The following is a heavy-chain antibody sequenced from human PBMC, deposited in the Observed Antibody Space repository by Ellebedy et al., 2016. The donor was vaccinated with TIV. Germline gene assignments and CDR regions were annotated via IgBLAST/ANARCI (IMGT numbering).Heavy chain of an antibody. CDR3: GTAAISYYYYGMDV. CDR1: GFTVSSNY. Sequence: GESLKISCAASGFTVSSNYMSWVRQAPGKGLEWVSVIYSGGSTYYADSVKGRFTISRDNSKNTLYLQMNSLRAEDTAVYYCGTAAISYYYYGMDVWGQGTTVTVSS. J-gene: IGHJ6*02. V-gene: IGHV3-53*01. CDR2: IYSGGST. D-gene: IGHD6-13*01.